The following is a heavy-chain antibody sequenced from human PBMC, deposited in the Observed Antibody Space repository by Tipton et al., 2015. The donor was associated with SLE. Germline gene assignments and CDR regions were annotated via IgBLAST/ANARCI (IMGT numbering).Heavy chain of an antibody. V-gene: IGHV3-23*01. CDR1: GFTVSSNY. CDR3: AREGGYDSSGYYSNWFDP. J-gene: IGHJ5*02. D-gene: IGHD3-22*01. Sequence: GSLRLSCAASGFTVSSNYMSWVRQAPGKGLEWVSAISGSGGSTYYADSVKGRFTISRDNSKNTLYLQMNSLRAEDTAVYYCAREGGYDSSGYYSNWFDPWGQGTLATVSS. CDR2: ISGSGGST.